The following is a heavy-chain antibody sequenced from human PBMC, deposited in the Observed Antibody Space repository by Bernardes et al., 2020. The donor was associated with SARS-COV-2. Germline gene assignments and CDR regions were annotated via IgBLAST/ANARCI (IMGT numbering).Heavy chain of an antibody. D-gene: IGHD3-22*01. V-gene: IGHV4-59*08. Sequence: EPLSLTFTVSGGSISSYYWSWIRQPPGKGLEWIGYIYYSGSTNYNPSLKSRVTISVDTSKNQFSLKLSSVTAADTAVYYCAGPTMIVRYWGQGTLVTVSS. CDR3: AGPTMIVRY. CDR2: IYYSGST. J-gene: IGHJ4*02. CDR1: GGSISSYY.